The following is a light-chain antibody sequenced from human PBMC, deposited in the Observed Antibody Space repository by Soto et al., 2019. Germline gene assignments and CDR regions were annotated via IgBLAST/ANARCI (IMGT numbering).Light chain of an antibody. CDR1: QTVLYNSNNKNY. CDR2: WAS. J-gene: IGKJ1*01. V-gene: IGKV4-1*01. Sequence: DIVMTQSPDSLAVSLGERATINCKSSQTVLYNSNNKNYLAWYQQKPGQPPSLLIYWASTRHSGVPDRFSGSGSGTDFTLTISSLQAEDVAVYYCQQYYAPPWTFGQGTKVEIK. CDR3: QQYYAPPWT.